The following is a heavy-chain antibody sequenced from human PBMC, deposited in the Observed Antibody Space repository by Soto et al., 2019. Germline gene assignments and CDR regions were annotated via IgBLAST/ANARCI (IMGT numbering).Heavy chain of an antibody. CDR3: ARYGGSGSYYRFDWFDP. CDR2: INHSGST. Sequence: SETLSLTCSVSSGSISSSGYYWDWIRQPPGKGLEWIGDINHSGSTNYNPSLKSRVTISVDTSKNQFSLKLSSVTAADTAVYYCARYGGSGSYYRFDWFDPWGQGTLVTVSS. V-gene: IGHV4-39*07. CDR1: SGSISSSGYY. D-gene: IGHD3-10*01. J-gene: IGHJ5*02.